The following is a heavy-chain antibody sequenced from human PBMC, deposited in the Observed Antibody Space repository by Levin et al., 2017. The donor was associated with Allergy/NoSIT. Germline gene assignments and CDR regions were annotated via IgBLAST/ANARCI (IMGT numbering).Heavy chain of an antibody. V-gene: IGHV3-11*01. D-gene: IGHD3-16*01. CDR3: ARDRGEWTLPD. J-gene: IGHJ4*02. Sequence: GKGREGFFFILLFFLPLSSSSSFKGRFTISRDNAQNSLYLQMNSLRADDTAMYYCARDRGEWTLPDWGQGTLVTVSS. CDR2: ILLFFLPL.